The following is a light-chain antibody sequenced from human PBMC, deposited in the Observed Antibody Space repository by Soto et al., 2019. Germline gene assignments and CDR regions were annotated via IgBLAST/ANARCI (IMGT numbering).Light chain of an antibody. CDR1: SSNIGAGYD. V-gene: IGLV1-40*01. CDR3: QSYDSSRSGVV. CDR2: GNS. Sequence: QSVLTQPPSVSGAPGQRVPISCTGSSSNIGAGYDVHWYQQLPGTAPKLLIDGNSNRPSGVPDRFSGSKSGTSASLAITGLQAEDEADDYCQSYDSSRSGVVFGGGTKLTAL. J-gene: IGLJ2*01.